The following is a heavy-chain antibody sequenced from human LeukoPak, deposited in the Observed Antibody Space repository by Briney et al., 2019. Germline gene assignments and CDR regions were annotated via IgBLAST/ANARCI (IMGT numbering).Heavy chain of an antibody. D-gene: IGHD5-12*01. CDR3: ARGGMGVDIVGMILFAGWFDP. J-gene: IGHJ5*02. CDR1: GGSFSGYY. V-gene: IGHV4-34*01. Sequence: SETLSLTCAVYGGSFSGYYWSWIRQPPGKGLEWIGEINHSGSTNYNPSLKSRVTISVDTSKNQFSLKLSSVTAADTAVYCCARGGMGVDIVGMILFAGWFDPWGEGTLWTVSS. CDR2: INHSGST.